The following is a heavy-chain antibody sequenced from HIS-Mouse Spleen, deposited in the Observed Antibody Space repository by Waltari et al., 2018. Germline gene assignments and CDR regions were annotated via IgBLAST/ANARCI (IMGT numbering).Heavy chain of an antibody. D-gene: IGHD7-27*01. J-gene: IGHJ4*02. V-gene: IGHV1-2*02. CDR1: GYTFTGYY. CDR2: HNPNRGGT. CDR3: ARVQLGIYFDY. Sequence: QVQLVQSGAEVKKPGASVKVSCKASGYTFTGYYMHWVRQAPGQGLEWMGGHNPNRGGTNYAQKFQGRVTMTRDTSISTAYMELSRLRSDDTAVYYCARVQLGIYFDYWGQGTLVTVSS.